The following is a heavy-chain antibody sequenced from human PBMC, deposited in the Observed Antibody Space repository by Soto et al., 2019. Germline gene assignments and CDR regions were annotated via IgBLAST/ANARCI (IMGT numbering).Heavy chain of an antibody. Sequence: ASVKVSCKASGYTFTSFGISWVRQAPGQGLEWMGWISAYNGNTNYAQKLQGRVTMTTDTSTSTAYMELRSLRSDDTAVYYCARGGSGSYYTMGHWFDPWGQGTLVTVSS. CDR1: GYTFTSFG. V-gene: IGHV1-18*01. CDR2: ISAYNGNT. D-gene: IGHD3-10*01. J-gene: IGHJ5*02. CDR3: ARGGSGSYYTMGHWFDP.